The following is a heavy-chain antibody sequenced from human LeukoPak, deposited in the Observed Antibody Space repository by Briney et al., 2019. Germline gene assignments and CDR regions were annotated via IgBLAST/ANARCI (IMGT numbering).Heavy chain of an antibody. Sequence: GGSLRLSCAASGFTFSSYGMHWVRQAPGKGLEWVAVISYDGSNKYYADSVKGRFTISRDNSKNTLYLQTNSLRAEDTAVYYCAKDPRYYYGSGSYYSPQYYFDYWGQGTLVTVSS. D-gene: IGHD3-10*01. V-gene: IGHV3-30*18. CDR1: GFTFSSYG. CDR3: AKDPRYYYGSGSYYSPQYYFDY. J-gene: IGHJ4*02. CDR2: ISYDGSNK.